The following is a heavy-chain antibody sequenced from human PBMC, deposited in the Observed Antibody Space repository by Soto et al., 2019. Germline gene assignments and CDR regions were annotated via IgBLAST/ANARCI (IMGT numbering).Heavy chain of an antibody. J-gene: IGHJ4*02. V-gene: IGHV3-15*07. Sequence: EVQLVESGGGLVQPGGSLRLSCAASGFSITNTWMHWVRQAPGKGLEWVGRVKSKADGGTADYAAPVKGRFTVSRDDSKNTQYLQMNSLKMEDTAVYYCNSYPDFWGGHNPLWGQGTLVTVSS. CDR2: VKSKADGGTA. CDR1: GFSITNTW. CDR3: NSYPDFWGGHNPL. D-gene: IGHD3-3*01.